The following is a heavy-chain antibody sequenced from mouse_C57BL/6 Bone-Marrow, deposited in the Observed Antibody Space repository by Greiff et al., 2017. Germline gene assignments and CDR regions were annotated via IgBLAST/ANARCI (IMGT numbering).Heavy chain of an antibody. D-gene: IGHD1-1*01. CDR1: GFTFSSFG. Sequence: EVMLVESGGGLVQPGGSRKLSCAASGFTFSSFGMHWIRQAPEKGLEWVSYITSGSTTIYYADTVKGRFTISRDNPKNTLFLQMTSLRSEDTAMYYCARDRGYFDGSSSSWYFDVWGAGTTVTVSS. CDR2: ITSGSTTI. V-gene: IGHV5-17*02. J-gene: IGHJ1*01. CDR3: ARDRGYFDGSSSSWYFDV.